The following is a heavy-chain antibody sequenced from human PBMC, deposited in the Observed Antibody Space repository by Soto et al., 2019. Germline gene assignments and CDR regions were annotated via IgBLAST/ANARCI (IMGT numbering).Heavy chain of an antibody. D-gene: IGHD4-4*01. J-gene: IGHJ6*02. CDR3: ARDRDRLQLGGNYYYIMDV. Sequence: QVQLVQSGAEVKKPGSSVKLSCKASGGTFRSSAISWVRQAPGQGLEWMGGIIPIFPTPDYAQKFQERVTITGNESASTAYRELSSLTSEDTAVYYCARDRDRLQLGGNYYYIMDVWGQGTTVTVSS. CDR2: IIPIFPTP. CDR1: GGTFRSSA. V-gene: IGHV1-69*12.